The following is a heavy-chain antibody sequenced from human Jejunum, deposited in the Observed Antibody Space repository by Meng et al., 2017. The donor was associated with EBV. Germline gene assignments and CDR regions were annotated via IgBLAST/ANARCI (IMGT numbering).Heavy chain of an antibody. CDR1: GFSLSTSAVG. Sequence: QIPLKESGPTLVKPTQTLTLTCTFSGFSLSTSAVGVGWIRQPPEKALEWLALIYGGDDKHYSPSLKSRLTITTDTSKNQVVLTMIDMDPVDTATYYCAHRVRDTVNFDYWGQGTLVTVSS. CDR3: AHRVRDTVNFDY. D-gene: IGHD3-22*01. V-gene: IGHV2-5*02. J-gene: IGHJ4*02. CDR2: IYGGDDK.